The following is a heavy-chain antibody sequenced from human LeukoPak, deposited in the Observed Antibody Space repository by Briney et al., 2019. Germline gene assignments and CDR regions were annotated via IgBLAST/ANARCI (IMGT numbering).Heavy chain of an antibody. CDR1: GFTFSSYE. J-gene: IGHJ4*02. D-gene: IGHD1-26*01. V-gene: IGHV3-48*03. CDR2: ISSSGRTK. Sequence: GGSLRLSCAASGFTFSSYEMNWVRQAPGKGGEWVSYISSSGRTKYYADSVKGRFTISRDNAKNSLYLQMNSLRAEDTAVYYCARGKWEPLDYWGQGTLVTVSS. CDR3: ARGKWEPLDY.